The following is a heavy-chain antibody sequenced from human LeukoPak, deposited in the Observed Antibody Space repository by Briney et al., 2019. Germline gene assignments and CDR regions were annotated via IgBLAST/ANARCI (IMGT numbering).Heavy chain of an antibody. CDR3: ASTYYYDSSGCSFSSFDY. J-gene: IGHJ4*02. Sequence: SETLSLTCAVYGGSFSGYYWSWIRQPPGKGLEWIGEINHSGSTNYNPSLKSRVTISVDTSKNQFSLKLSSVTAADTAVYYCASTYYYDSSGCSFSSFDYWGQGTLVTVSS. CDR2: INHSGST. CDR1: GGSFSGYY. D-gene: IGHD3-22*01. V-gene: IGHV4-34*01.